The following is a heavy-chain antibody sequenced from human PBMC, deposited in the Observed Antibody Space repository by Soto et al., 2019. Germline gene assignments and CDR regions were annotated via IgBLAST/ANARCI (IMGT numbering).Heavy chain of an antibody. Sequence: SETLSLTCTVSGDSISSNYWSWIRQPPGKGLEWIGYISNSGYTNYNPSLKSRVTISVDTSKNQFSLKLSSVTAADTAVYYCARVAVTRAGYNYMDVWGKGTTVTVSS. D-gene: IGHD6-19*01. CDR2: ISNSGYT. J-gene: IGHJ6*03. CDR1: GDSISSNY. CDR3: ARVAVTRAGYNYMDV. V-gene: IGHV4-59*01.